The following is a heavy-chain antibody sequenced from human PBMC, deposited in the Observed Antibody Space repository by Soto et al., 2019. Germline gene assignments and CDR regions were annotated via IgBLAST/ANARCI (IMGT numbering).Heavy chain of an antibody. D-gene: IGHD2-15*01. CDR3: ARGIVVVVAATYEYYFDY. V-gene: IGHV1-8*01. CDR2: MNPNSGNT. CDR1: GXTFASYD. Sequence: ASVKVSCKASGXTFASYDINWVRQATGQGLEWMGWMNPNSGNTGYAQKFQGRVTMTRNTSISTAYMELSSLRSEDTAVYYCARGIVVVVAATYEYYFDYWGQGTLVTVSS. J-gene: IGHJ4*02.